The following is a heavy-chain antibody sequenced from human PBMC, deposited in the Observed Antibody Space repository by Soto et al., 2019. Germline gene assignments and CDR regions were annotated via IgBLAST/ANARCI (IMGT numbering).Heavy chain of an antibody. CDR3: AREIRAARGSDVFDV. J-gene: IGHJ3*01. CDR2: IYHSGPT. CDR1: GVSVSDDDYH. V-gene: IGHV4-30-4*01. Sequence: QVQLQESGPGLVTPSQTLSLLCTVTGVSVSDDDYHWGWVRQPPGKGLEWIGCIYHSGPTYYNSSLKSRLTMTEDTSKNQLSLKLTSVTVADTALYFCAREIRAARGSDVFDVWGQGKMVTVSS. D-gene: IGHD6-13*01.